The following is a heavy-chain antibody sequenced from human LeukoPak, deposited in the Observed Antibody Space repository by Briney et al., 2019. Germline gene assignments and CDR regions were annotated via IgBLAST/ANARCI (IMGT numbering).Heavy chain of an antibody. CDR2: ISAYNGNT. Sequence: ASVKVSCMASGYTFTSYGISWVRQAPGQGLEWMGWISAYNGNTNYAQKLQGRVTMTTDTSTSTAYMELSRLRSDDTAVYYCARVLGVITQFDYWGQGTLVTVSS. D-gene: IGHD3-22*01. J-gene: IGHJ4*02. V-gene: IGHV1-18*01. CDR1: GYTFTSYG. CDR3: ARVLGVITQFDY.